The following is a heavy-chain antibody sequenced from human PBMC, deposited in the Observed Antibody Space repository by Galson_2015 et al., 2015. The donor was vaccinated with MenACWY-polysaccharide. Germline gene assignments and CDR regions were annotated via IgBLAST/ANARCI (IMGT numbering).Heavy chain of an antibody. V-gene: IGHV4-31*03. J-gene: IGHJ5*02. CDR3: ARGGRAVSNRNWFDP. CDR2: ISYDGGT. Sequence: TLSLTCTVSGDSITSGGYFWSWLRQHPGKGLEWIASISYDGGTCYSPSLKSRVTISADTPNNQFSLKLSSVTAADTAVYYCARGGRAVSNRNWFDPWGQGTLVTVSS. CDR1: GDSITSGGYF. D-gene: IGHD3-16*01.